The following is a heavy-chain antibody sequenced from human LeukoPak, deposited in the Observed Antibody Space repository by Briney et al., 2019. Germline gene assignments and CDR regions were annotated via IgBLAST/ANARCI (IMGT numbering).Heavy chain of an antibody. CDR3: AKDYIVRVVPAAPGH. V-gene: IGHV3-48*01. CDR2: ISSSSSTI. D-gene: IGHD2-2*01. J-gene: IGHJ1*01. CDR1: GFTFSSYS. Sequence: GGSLRPSCAASGFTFSSYSMNWVRQAPGKGLEWVSYISSSSSTIYYADSVKGRFTISRDNSKNTLYLQMNSLRAEDTAVYYCAKDYIVRVVPAAPGHWGQGTLVTVSS.